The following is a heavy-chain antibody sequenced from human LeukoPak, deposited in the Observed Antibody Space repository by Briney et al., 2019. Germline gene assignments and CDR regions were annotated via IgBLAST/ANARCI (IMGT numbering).Heavy chain of an antibody. CDR1: GGSVSSYF. D-gene: IGHD2-15*01. CDR2: IYNNGNN. Sequence: SPTLSLTCTVSGGSVSSYFWSWIRQPPGKGLEWIGYIYNNGNNNYNPSLKSRISISVDTSKNQISLKLSSVTAADTALYYCARYSWSASTPGSWFDPWGQGTLVTVSS. J-gene: IGHJ5*02. CDR3: ARYSWSASTPGSWFDP. V-gene: IGHV4-59*08.